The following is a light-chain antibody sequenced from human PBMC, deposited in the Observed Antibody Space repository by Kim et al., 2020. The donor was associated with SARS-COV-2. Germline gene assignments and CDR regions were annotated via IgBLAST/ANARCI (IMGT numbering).Light chain of an antibody. CDR2: EAS. CDR1: QSIVSN. J-gene: IGKJ4*01. Sequence: DIQMTQSPSTLSASIGDRVTITCRASQSIVSNLAWYQQKPGKGPKLLIYEASNLQSGVPSRFSGAQSGTEFTLTISSLQPDDFATYYCQHYFSYPLTFGGGTKLEI. CDR3: QHYFSYPLT. V-gene: IGKV1-5*03.